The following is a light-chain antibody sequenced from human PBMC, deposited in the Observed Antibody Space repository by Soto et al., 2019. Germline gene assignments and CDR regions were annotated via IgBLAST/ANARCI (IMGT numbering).Light chain of an antibody. V-gene: IGKV3-11*01. J-gene: IGKJ4*01. Sequence: EIVLTQSPATLSLSPGERATLSCRASQSVSSYLAWYQQKPGQAPRLLIYDASNRATGIPARFSGSGSGTDFTRTISSLGPYDLAVYYCQQRSNWPSCGGATKVEIK. CDR3: QQRSNWPS. CDR1: QSVSSY. CDR2: DAS.